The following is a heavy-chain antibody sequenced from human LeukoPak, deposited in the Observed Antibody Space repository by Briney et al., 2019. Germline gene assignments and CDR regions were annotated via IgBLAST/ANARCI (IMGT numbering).Heavy chain of an antibody. CDR1: GYTFTSYG. CDR3: ARDVREGYYYYGMDV. D-gene: IGHD1-26*01. CDR2: INPNSGDT. J-gene: IGHJ6*02. Sequence: ASVKVSCKASGYTFTSYGISWVRQAPGQGLEWMGWINPNSGDTNYAQKFQGWVTMTRDTSISTAYMELSRLTSDDTAVYYCARDVREGYYYYGMDVWGQGTTVTVSS. V-gene: IGHV1-2*04.